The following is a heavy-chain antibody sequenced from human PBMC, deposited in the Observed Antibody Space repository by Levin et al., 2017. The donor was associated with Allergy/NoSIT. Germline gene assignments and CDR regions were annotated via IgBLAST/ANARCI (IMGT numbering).Heavy chain of an antibody. CDR3: AKDKLSHAPSGIDY. CDR1: GFTFDDYA. J-gene: IGHJ4*02. CDR2: VSWDGGSA. V-gene: IGHV3-43D*03. D-gene: IGHD3-10*01. Sequence: GESLKISCAASGFTFDDYAMHWVRQAPGKGLEWVSLVSWDGGSAYYADSVKGRFTISRDNSKNSLYLQMHTLRAEDTALYYRAKDKLSHAPSGIDYWGQGTLVTVSS.